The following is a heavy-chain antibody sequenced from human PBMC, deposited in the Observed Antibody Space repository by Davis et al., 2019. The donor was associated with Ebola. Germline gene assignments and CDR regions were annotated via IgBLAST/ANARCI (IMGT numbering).Heavy chain of an antibody. CDR3: ARLDEWFDP. CDR2: IYYSGST. D-gene: IGHD3/OR15-3a*01. V-gene: IGHV4-39*01. J-gene: IGHJ5*02. CDR1: GGSISSSSYY. Sequence: MPGGSLRLSCTVSGGSISSSSYYWGWIRQPPGKGLEWIGSIYYSGSTYYNPSLKSRVTISVDTSKNQFSLKLSSVTAADTAVYYCARLDEWFDPWGQGTLVTVSS.